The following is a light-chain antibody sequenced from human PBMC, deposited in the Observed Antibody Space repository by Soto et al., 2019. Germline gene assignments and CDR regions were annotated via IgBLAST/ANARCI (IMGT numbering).Light chain of an antibody. V-gene: IGKV1-5*03. J-gene: IGKJ3*01. CDR2: RAS. CDR1: QSISSW. Sequence: DIQMTQSPSTLSASVGDRVTITCRASQSISSWLAWYQQKPGKALKLLIYRASNLESGVPSRFTGSGSGTEFTLTISSLQPDDFATYYCQQYKSSILTFGPGTKVDIK. CDR3: QQYKSSILT.